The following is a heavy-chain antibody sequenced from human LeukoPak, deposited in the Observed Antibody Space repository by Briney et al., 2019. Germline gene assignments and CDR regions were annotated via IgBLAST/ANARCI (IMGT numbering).Heavy chain of an antibody. CDR1: GGSFSGYY. J-gene: IGHJ4*02. V-gene: IGHV4-34*01. CDR2: INHSGST. D-gene: IGHD6-6*01. Sequence: SETLSLTCAVYGGSFSGYYWSWIRQPPGKGLEWIGEINHSGSTNYNPSLKSRVTISVDTSKNQFSLKLSSVTAADTAVYYCARGGHPIAARMGFDYWGQGTLVTVSS. CDR3: ARGGHPIAARMGFDY.